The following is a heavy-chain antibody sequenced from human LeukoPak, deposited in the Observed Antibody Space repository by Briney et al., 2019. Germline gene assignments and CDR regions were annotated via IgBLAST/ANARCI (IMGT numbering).Heavy chain of an antibody. Sequence: PSETLSLTCAVSGYSISSGYYWGWIRQPPGKGLEWVGSIYHSGSTYYNPSLKSRVTISVDTSKNQFSLHLSSVTAADTAVYYCARGGYYDILTGPPGQGFDYWGQGTLVTVSS. V-gene: IGHV4-38-2*01. CDR1: GYSISSGYY. CDR2: IYHSGST. CDR3: ARGGYYDILTGPPGQGFDY. D-gene: IGHD3-9*01. J-gene: IGHJ4*02.